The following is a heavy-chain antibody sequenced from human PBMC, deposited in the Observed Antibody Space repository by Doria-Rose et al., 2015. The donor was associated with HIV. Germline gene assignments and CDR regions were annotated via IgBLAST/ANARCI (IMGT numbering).Heavy chain of an antibody. CDR1: GFSFESYA. CDR3: AKAPIIGPKYYFYMDV. Sequence: VQLVQSGGGLVQPGRSLRLSCVGSGFSFESYAMHWVRLAPGKGLEWVAGISRASSAKGNADSVEGRFTISRDNAKKSVYLEMRSLRPEDTAFYYCAKAPIIGPKYYFYMDVWGKGTLVTVSS. CDR2: ISRASSAK. D-gene: IGHD3-3*01. J-gene: IGHJ6*03. V-gene: IGHV3-9*01.